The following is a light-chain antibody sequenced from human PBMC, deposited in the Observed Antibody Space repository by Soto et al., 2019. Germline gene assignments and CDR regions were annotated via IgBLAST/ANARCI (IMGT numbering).Light chain of an antibody. CDR1: QSVVSN. CDR3: QQYNNWPPYT. J-gene: IGKJ2*01. V-gene: IGKV3-15*01. CDR2: GAS. Sequence: EIVMTQSPATLSVSPGQRATLSCRASQSVVSNLAWYQQKPGQAPRLLIYGASTRAAGVPVRFSGNGSGTQYTLPSSILPAENVAVYYCQQYNNWPPYTFGQGTKLEIK.